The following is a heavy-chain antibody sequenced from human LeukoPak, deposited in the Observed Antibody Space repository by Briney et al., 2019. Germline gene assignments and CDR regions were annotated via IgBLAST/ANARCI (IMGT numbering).Heavy chain of an antibody. CDR2: IIGETDGRTT. Sequence: GGSLRLSCAASGFTFSNARMSWVREAPGGGVGWGGRIIGETDGRTTNYAAPVKGRFTISRANSTNTLYLQINSLKTQDTAVYYCTTDKECFGEFPIAYAGQGTPVTASS. D-gene: IGHD3-10*01. CDR1: GFTFSNAR. V-gene: IGHV3-15*01. CDR3: TTDKECFGEFPIAY. J-gene: IGHJ4*02.